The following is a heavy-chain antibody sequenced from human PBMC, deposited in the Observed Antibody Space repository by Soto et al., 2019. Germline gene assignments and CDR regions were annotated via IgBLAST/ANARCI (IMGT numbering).Heavy chain of an antibody. CDR3: ASVPSTGLICLDY. CDR1: GYTFTIYG. J-gene: IGHJ4*02. V-gene: IGHV1-18*01. CDR2: ISAYNGNT. D-gene: IGHD2-2*01. Sequence: APVEVSCTASGYTFTIYGITWVRQAPGQGLEWMGWISAYNGNTNYAQKLQGRVTMTTDTSTSTAYMELRSLRSDDTAVYYCASVPSTGLICLDYWGQRSLVTVSS.